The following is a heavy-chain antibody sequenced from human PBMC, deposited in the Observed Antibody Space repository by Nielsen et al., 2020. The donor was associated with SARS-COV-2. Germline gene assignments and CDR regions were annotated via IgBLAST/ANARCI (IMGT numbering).Heavy chain of an antibody. Sequence: SETLSLTCTVSGGSFSSYYWSWIRQPPGKGLEWIGYIYYSGSTNYNPSLKSRVTISVDTSKNQFSLKLSSVTAADTAVYYCARQGRHCGGSSCYPDFFDPWGRGSLVTVSS. D-gene: IGHD2-2*01. CDR2: IYYSGST. V-gene: IGHV4-59*08. J-gene: IGHJ5*02. CDR1: GGSFSSYY. CDR3: ARQGRHCGGSSCYPDFFDP.